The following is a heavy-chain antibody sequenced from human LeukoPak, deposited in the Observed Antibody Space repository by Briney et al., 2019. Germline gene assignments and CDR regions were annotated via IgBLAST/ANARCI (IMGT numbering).Heavy chain of an antibody. CDR1: GYTFTSYG. J-gene: IGHJ6*03. CDR2: ISAYNGNT. CDR3: ARRKVAATTVGLQDYMDV. Sequence: ASVKVSCKASGYTFTSYGISWVRQAPGQGLEWMGWISAYNGNTNYAQKLQGRVTMTTDTSTSTAYMELRSLRSDDTAVYYCARRKVAATTVGLQDYMDVWGKGTTVTISS. V-gene: IGHV1-18*01. D-gene: IGHD2-15*01.